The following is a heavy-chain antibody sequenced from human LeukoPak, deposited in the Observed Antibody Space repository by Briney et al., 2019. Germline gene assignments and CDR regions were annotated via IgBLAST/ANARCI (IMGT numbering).Heavy chain of an antibody. Sequence: KTSETLSLTCTVSGGSISTYYWSWIRQPPGKGLEWIGYIYYSGSTNYNPSLKSRVTISVDTSKNQFSLKLSSVTAADTAVYYCARGIAAAGNVFDYWGQGTLLTVSS. V-gene: IGHV4-59*01. CDR1: GGSISTYY. D-gene: IGHD6-13*01. CDR2: IYYSGST. J-gene: IGHJ4*02. CDR3: ARGIAAAGNVFDY.